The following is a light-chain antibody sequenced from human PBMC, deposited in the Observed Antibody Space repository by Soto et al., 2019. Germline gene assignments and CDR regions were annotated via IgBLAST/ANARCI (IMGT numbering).Light chain of an antibody. CDR3: LQYVTYPLT. Sequence: DIQMTQSPSTLSASIGDRVTITCRASQSIGSELAWYQQRPGKAPKLLIYKASSLESGVPSTFSGSGSGTEFSLTVSSLQPNDFATYYCLQYVTYPLTFGGGTKVDI. CDR2: KAS. J-gene: IGKJ4*01. CDR1: QSIGSE. V-gene: IGKV1-5*03.